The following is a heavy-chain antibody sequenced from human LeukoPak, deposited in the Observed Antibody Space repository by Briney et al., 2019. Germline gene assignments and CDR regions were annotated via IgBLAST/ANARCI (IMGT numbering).Heavy chain of an antibody. D-gene: IGHD6-13*01. CDR1: DFTVSSNY. V-gene: IGHV3-53*05. CDR3: ARDFHSSSWPGGNYFDY. J-gene: IGHJ4*02. CDR2: ICSGGTT. Sequence: GGSLRLSCAASDFTVSSNYMSWVRQAPGKGLEWVSVICSGGTTYYADSVKGRFTISRDNSKNTLYLQMNSLRAEDTAVYYCARDFHSSSWPGGNYFDYWGQGTLVTVSS.